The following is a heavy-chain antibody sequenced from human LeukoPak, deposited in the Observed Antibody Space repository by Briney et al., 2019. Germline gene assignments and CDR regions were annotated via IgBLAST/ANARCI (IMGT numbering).Heavy chain of an antibody. J-gene: IGHJ4*02. V-gene: IGHV3-53*05. CDR2: MYSGGGT. D-gene: IGHD1-26*01. CDR3: ARDRVGATDYFDY. Sequence: GGSLRLSCAASGFSVTRNYVSWVRQAPGKGLEWVSLMYSGGGTSYADSVKGRFTISRDNFKNTLYLQMNSLRAEDTAVYYCARDRVGATDYFDYWGQGTLVTVSS. CDR1: GFSVTRNY.